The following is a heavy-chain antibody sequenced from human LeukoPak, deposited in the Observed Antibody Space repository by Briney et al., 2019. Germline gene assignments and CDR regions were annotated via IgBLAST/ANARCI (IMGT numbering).Heavy chain of an antibody. Sequence: SVKVSCKASGFTFTSSAMQWVRQARGQRLEWIGWIVVGSGNTNYAQKFQERVTITRDMSTSTAYMELSSLRSEDTAVYYCAASSVYSSGWYAANYWGQGTLVTVSS. D-gene: IGHD6-19*01. CDR2: IVVGSGNT. J-gene: IGHJ4*02. V-gene: IGHV1-58*02. CDR3: AASSVYSSGWYAANY. CDR1: GFTFTSSA.